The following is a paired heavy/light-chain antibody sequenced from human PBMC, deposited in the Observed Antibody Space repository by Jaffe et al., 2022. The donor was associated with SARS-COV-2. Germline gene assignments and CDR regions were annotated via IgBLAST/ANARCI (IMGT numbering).Light chain of an antibody. Sequence: EIVLTQSPASLSLSPGERATLSCRASQSVTTYLVWYQQIPGQPPRLLMYDAFNRATGIPARFSGSGSGTDFTLTISSLEPEDSAVYYCQQRSDWPFTFGGGTHVEIK. J-gene: IGKJ4*01. V-gene: IGKV3-11*01. CDR3: QQRSDWPFT. CDR1: QSVTTY. CDR2: DAF.
Heavy chain of an antibody. J-gene: IGHJ4*02. CDR1: GLTLDDYA. CDR2: ISWNSARI. D-gene: IGHD6-13*01. V-gene: IGHV3-9*01. CDR3: TKSPRGIAVAGSYFDF. Sequence: EVQLVESGGGLVQPGRSLRLSCAATGLTLDDYAMHWVRQPPGKGLEWVSGISWNSARIGYADSVKGRFTISRDNVKNSLYLQMSSLRPEDTALYYCTKSPRGIAVAGSYFDFWGRGTLVTVSS.